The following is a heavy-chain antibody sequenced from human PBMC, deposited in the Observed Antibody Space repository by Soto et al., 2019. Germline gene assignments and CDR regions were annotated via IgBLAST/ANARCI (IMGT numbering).Heavy chain of an antibody. D-gene: IGHD6-13*01. CDR3: ARGPRPSSAGTGAY. CDR2: IDYDGTTT. J-gene: IGHJ4*02. CDR1: GFAFDSYW. V-gene: IGHV3-74*02. Sequence: EVQLLESGGDLVQPGGSLRLSCAASGFAFDSYWMHWVRQVPGEGPVWVSRIDYDGTTTTYADSVKGRFTISRDNAKNTLYLQMNSLRAEDTAVYYCARGPRPSSAGTGAYWGQGTLVTVSS.